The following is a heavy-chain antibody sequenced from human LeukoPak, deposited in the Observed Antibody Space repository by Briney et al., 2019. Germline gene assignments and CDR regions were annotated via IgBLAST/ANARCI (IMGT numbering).Heavy chain of an antibody. Sequence: PGRSLRLSCAASGFSFSSYAMHWVRQAPGKGPEWVAVISFDGSNKYYADSVKGRFTISRDNSRNTLYLQMNSLRAEDTAVYYCARAQILPFYDTLTAYASFDYWGQGTLVTVSS. J-gene: IGHJ4*02. CDR3: ARAQILPFYDTLTAYASFDY. CDR2: ISFDGSNK. CDR1: GFSFSSYA. V-gene: IGHV3-30*04. D-gene: IGHD3-9*01.